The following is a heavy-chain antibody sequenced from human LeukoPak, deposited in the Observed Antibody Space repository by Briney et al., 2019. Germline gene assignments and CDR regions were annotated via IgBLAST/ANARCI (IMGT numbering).Heavy chain of an antibody. D-gene: IGHD4-17*01. CDR2: IYYSGST. V-gene: IGHV4-59*01. J-gene: IGHJ4*02. CDR3: AREDFFSSYGFDY. CDR1: GGSISSYY. Sequence: PSETLSLTCTVSGGSISSYYWSWIRQPPGKGPEWIGYIYYSGSTNYNPSLKSRVTISVDTSKNQFSLKLSSVTAADTAVYYCAREDFFSSYGFDYWGQGTLVTVSS.